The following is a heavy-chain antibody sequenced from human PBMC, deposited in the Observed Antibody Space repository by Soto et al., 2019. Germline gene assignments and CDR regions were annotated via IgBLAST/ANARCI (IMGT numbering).Heavy chain of an antibody. D-gene: IGHD1-20*01. Sequence: ASVKVSCKASGYTFTSYDMHWVRQAPGQRLEWMGWINAGNGNTKYSQKFQGRVTITRDTSASKAYMELSSLRSEDTAVYYCARDKITAILDNWGQGTPLTISS. V-gene: IGHV1-3*01. CDR3: ARDKITAILDN. J-gene: IGHJ4*02. CDR2: INAGNGNT. CDR1: GYTFTSYD.